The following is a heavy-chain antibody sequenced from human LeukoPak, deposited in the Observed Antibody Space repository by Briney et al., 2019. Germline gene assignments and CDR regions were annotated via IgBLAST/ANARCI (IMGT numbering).Heavy chain of an antibody. Sequence: GGSLRLSCAASGFNFSNYSMNWVRQAPGKGLEWVSYISSSSSTIYYADSVKGRFTISRDNAKNSLYLQMNSLRAEDTAVYYCAKERNLEIAVAGTIFDYWGQGTLVTVSS. J-gene: IGHJ4*02. CDR1: GFNFSNYS. V-gene: IGHV3-48*04. CDR3: AKERNLEIAVAGTIFDY. D-gene: IGHD6-19*01. CDR2: ISSSSSTI.